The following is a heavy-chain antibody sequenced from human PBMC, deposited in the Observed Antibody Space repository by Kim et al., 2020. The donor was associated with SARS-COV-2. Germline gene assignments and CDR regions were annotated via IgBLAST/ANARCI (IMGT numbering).Heavy chain of an antibody. Sequence: SETLSLTCTVSGGSISSSSYYWGWIRQPPGKGLEWIGSIYYSGSTYYNPSLKSRVTISVDTSKNQFSLKLSSVTAADTAVYYCARDLSGWSDYYYYYGM. CDR1: GGSISSSSYY. CDR3: ARDLSGWSDYYYYYGM. CDR2: IYYSGST. J-gene: IGHJ6*01. D-gene: IGHD6-19*01. V-gene: IGHV4-39*07.